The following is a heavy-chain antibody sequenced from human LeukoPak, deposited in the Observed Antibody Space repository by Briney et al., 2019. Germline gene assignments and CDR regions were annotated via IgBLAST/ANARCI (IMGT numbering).Heavy chain of an antibody. CDR3: AREGSGRTAYNDGLDV. Sequence: GGSLRPSCAASGFTVSSSYMTWVRQAPGKGLEWVSVIRSGGSTVYADSVKGRFTISRDNSKNTLYLQLNSLRAEDTAVYYCAREGSGRTAYNDGLDVWGQGTMVTVSS. CDR2: IRSGGST. D-gene: IGHD3-10*01. J-gene: IGHJ3*01. CDR1: GFTVSSSY. V-gene: IGHV3-53*01.